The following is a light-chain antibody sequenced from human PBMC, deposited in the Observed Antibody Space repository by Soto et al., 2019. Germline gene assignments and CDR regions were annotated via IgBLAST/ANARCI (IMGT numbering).Light chain of an antibody. CDR3: ISHAGTSNV. V-gene: IGLV2-8*01. CDR1: SSDVGANDY. J-gene: IGLJ1*01. Sequence: QSALTQPPSASGSLGQSVAISCTGTSSDVGANDYVSWYQHHSGKAPKLLLYEVNKRPSGVPDRFSGSKSGNTASLTVSVLQADDEADYYCISHAGTSNVLGTGTKLTVL. CDR2: EVN.